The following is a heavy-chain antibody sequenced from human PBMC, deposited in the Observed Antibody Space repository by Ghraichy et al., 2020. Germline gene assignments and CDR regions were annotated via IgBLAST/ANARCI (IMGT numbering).Heavy chain of an antibody. V-gene: IGHV1-3*01. CDR1: GYTFTSYA. Sequence: ASVKVSCKASGYTFTSYAMHWVRQAPGQRLEWMGWINAGNGNTKYSQKFQGRVTITRDTSASTAYMELSSLRSEDTAVYYCARDLRITMVRGVTGCGYWGQGTLVTVSS. J-gene: IGHJ4*02. D-gene: IGHD3-10*01. CDR3: ARDLRITMVRGVTGCGY. CDR2: INAGNGNT.